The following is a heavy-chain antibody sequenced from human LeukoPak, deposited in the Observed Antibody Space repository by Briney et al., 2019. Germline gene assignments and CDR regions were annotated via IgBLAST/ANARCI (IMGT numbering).Heavy chain of an antibody. Sequence: GGSLRLSCAASGFTFSDYYMSWIRQAPGKGLEWISYISSSTYTNYADSVKGRFTISRDNAKNSMYLQMNSLRAEDTAVYYCATSGDGYNTFDYWGQGTLVTVSS. CDR3: ATSGDGYNTFDY. V-gene: IGHV3-11*03. CDR1: GFTFSDYY. CDR2: ISSSTYT. J-gene: IGHJ4*02. D-gene: IGHD5-24*01.